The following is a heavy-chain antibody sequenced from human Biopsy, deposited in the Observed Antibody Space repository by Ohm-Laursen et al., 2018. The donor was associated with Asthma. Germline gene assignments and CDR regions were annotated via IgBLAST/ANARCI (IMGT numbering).Heavy chain of an antibody. CDR3: AKGQNSATSGYFYN. D-gene: IGHD3-22*01. CDR2: ISSSGARR. Sequence: GSLRLSCTASGFTFRSYAMHWVRQAPGKGLMWVSDISSSGARRNYADSVEGRFTISRDNSKNTLFLQMNSLRVDDTAIYFCAKGQNSATSGYFYNWGQGTLVTVSS. V-gene: IGHV3-23*01. J-gene: IGHJ4*02. CDR1: GFTFRSYA.